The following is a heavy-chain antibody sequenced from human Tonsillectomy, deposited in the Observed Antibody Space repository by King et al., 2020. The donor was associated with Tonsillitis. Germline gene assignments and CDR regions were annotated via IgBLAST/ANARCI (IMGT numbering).Heavy chain of an antibody. CDR1: GFTFSSYA. D-gene: IGHD6-19*01. CDR2: INRKT. J-gene: IGHJ4*02. CDR3: GREWGITGWYTVDY. Sequence: DGQLVQSGGTLVQPGGSLRLSCAASGFTFSSYAMSLVRQASGKGLEWGSPINRKTYYADSVGGRFTISRDNSVNTLYLQMNSLRAEDTAVYYCGREWGITGWYTVDYWGQGTLVTVSS. V-gene: IGHV3-23*04.